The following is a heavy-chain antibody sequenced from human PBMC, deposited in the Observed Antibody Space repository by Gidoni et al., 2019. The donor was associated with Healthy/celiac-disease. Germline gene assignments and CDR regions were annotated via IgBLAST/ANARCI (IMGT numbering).Heavy chain of an antibody. V-gene: IGHV3-23*01. J-gene: IGHJ4*02. Sequence: EVQLLESGVGLEQPGGSLRLSCADSGFTFSSYAMSWVRQAPGKGLEWVSAMSRSGGNTYHADSVKGRFTISRDISKNTLYLQMNSLRAEDTAVYYCARAVRDGSGYYLSYWGQGTLVTVSS. D-gene: IGHD3-22*01. CDR2: MSRSGGNT. CDR1: GFTFSSYA. CDR3: ARAVRDGSGYYLSY.